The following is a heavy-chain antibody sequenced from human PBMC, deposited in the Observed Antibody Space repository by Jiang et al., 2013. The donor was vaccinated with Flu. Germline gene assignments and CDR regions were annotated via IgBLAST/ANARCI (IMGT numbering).Heavy chain of an antibody. V-gene: IGHV5-51*01. CDR1: GLSFRGYW. CDR2: IYAGDSDT. CDR3: ARQISRAHFDL. J-gene: IGHJ4*02. Sequence: GAEVKKPGESLKISCKGSGLSFRGYWIGWVRQMPGQGLEHMGIIYAGDSDTRYSPSFRGQVSMSADLSTNTAYLQWSGLKASDTAMYFCARQISRAHFDLWGQGTLVTVSS.